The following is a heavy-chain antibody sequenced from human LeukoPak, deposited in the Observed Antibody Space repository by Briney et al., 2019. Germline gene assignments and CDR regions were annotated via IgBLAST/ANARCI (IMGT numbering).Heavy chain of an antibody. Sequence: ASVKVSCKTSGYTFTKHPMHWVRQAPGQRLEWMGWINTDNGNTKYSEKFQGRVAITRDTSASTAYMELNSLTSEDTALYYCAPLIGAYFDYWGQGTLVTVS. CDR1: GYTFTKHP. D-gene: IGHD3-10*01. CDR3: APLIGAYFDY. CDR2: INTDNGNT. V-gene: IGHV1-3*04. J-gene: IGHJ4*02.